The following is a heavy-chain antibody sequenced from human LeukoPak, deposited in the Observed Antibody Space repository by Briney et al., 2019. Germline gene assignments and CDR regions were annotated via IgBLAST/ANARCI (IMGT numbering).Heavy chain of an antibody. Sequence: ASVKVSCKASGYTFTSYAMHWVRQAPGQRLEWMGWINAGNGNTKYSQKFQGRVTITRDTSASTAYMELSSLRSEDTAVYYCARDGGYCSGGSCYSFPFDYWGQGTLVTVSS. CDR1: GYTFTSYA. J-gene: IGHJ4*02. CDR3: ARDGGYCSGGSCYSFPFDY. CDR2: INAGNGNT. V-gene: IGHV1-3*01. D-gene: IGHD2-15*01.